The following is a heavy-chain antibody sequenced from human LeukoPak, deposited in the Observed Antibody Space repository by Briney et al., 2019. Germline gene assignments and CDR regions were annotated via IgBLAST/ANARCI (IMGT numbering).Heavy chain of an antibody. CDR2: ISAYNGNT. V-gene: IGHV1-18*01. J-gene: IGHJ4*02. Sequence: GASVKVSCKASGYTFTSYGISWVRQAPGQGLEWMGWISAYNGNTNYAQKLQGRVTMTTDTSTSTAYMELRSLRSDDTAVYYCARAHLYCSGGSCYSRTFDYWGQGTLVTVSS. D-gene: IGHD2-15*01. CDR1: GYTFTSYG. CDR3: ARAHLYCSGGSCYSRTFDY.